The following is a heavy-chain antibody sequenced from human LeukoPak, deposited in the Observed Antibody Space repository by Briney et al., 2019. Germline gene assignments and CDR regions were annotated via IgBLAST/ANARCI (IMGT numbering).Heavy chain of an antibody. Sequence: PSETLSLTCTVSGGSISSYYWSWIRQPPGKGLEWIGYIYYSGSTNYNPSLKSRVTISVDTSKNQFSLKLSSVTAADTAVYYCARMRGYSGYDDDYWGQGTLVTVSS. D-gene: IGHD5-12*01. V-gene: IGHV4-59*12. CDR1: GGSISSYY. CDR3: ARMRGYSGYDDDY. CDR2: IYYSGST. J-gene: IGHJ4*02.